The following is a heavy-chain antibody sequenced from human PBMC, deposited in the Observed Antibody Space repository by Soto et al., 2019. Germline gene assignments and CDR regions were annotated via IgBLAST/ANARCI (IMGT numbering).Heavy chain of an antibody. J-gene: IGHJ4*02. V-gene: IGHV3-53*01. D-gene: IGHD5-12*01. CDR2: IYSGGST. CDR3: HGYGY. Sequence: EVQVVESGGGLIQPGGSLRLSCEVSGFSVTANYMSWVRQAPGKGLGWVSVIYSGGSTYYIDSVKGRFSISRDISKNTLYLHMNSLRAEDTAVYYCHGYGYWGQGTLVTVSS. CDR1: GFSVTANY.